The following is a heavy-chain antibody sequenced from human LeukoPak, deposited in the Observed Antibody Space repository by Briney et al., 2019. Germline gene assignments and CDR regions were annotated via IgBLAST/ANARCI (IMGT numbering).Heavy chain of an antibody. CDR1: GYTLTELS. J-gene: IGHJ4*02. V-gene: IGHV1-24*01. CDR2: FDPEDGET. D-gene: IGHD6-19*01. Sequence: ASVKVSCKVSGYTLTELSMHWVRQAPGKGLEWMGGFDPEDGETIYAQKFQGRVTMTEDTSTDTAYMELSSLRSEDTALYYCATVSGWSYYFDYWGQGTLVTVSS. CDR3: ATVSGWSYYFDY.